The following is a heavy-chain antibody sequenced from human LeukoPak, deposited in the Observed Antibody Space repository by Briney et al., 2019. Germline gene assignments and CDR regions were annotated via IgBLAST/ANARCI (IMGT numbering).Heavy chain of an antibody. CDR2: IIPILGIA. D-gene: IGHD6-13*01. V-gene: IGHV1-69*04. CDR3: AREIGLKQLEYYYYYGMDV. J-gene: IGHJ6*02. CDR1: GGTFSSYA. Sequence: SVKVSCKASGGTFSSYAISWVRQAPGQGLEWMGRIIPILGIANYAQKLQGRVTITADKSTSTAYMELSSLRSEDTAVYYCAREIGLKQLEYYYYYGMDVWGQGTTVTVSS.